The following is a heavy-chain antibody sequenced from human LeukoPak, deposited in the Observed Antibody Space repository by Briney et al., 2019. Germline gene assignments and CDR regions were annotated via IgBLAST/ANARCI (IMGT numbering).Heavy chain of an antibody. V-gene: IGHV4-59*01. Sequence: SETLSLTCTVSGGSISSNYWSWIRQPPGKGLEWIGYIYYSGSTNYNPSLMSRVTISVDTSKNQFSLKLSSVTAADTAVYYCARGPTTYSSSWYGGVSRPFDYWGQGTLVTVSS. CDR2: IYYSGST. CDR3: ARGPTTYSSSWYGGVSRPFDY. J-gene: IGHJ4*02. D-gene: IGHD6-13*01. CDR1: GGSISSNY.